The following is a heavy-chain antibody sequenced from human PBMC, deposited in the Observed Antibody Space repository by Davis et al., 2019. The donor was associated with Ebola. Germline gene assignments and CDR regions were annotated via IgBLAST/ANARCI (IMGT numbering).Heavy chain of an antibody. Sequence: MPSETLSLTCTVSGGSISSSSSYWGWIRQPPGKGLEWIGNIFYSGSTYYNPSLKSRVTISVDTSKNQFSLELTSVTAADTAVYYCATYSGGRGDFEYWGQGTLVTVSS. D-gene: IGHD6-19*01. CDR1: GGSISSSSSY. CDR3: ATYSGGRGDFEY. J-gene: IGHJ4*02. V-gene: IGHV4-39*01. CDR2: IFYSGST.